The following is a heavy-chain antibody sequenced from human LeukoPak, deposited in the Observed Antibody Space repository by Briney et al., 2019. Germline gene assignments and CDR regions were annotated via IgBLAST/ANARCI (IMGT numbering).Heavy chain of an antibody. V-gene: IGHV3-23*01. CDR1: RFIFNNYG. CDR2: ISNDGGGT. D-gene: IGHD3-22*01. CDR3: AKGSSGYFVDL. J-gene: IGHJ5*02. Sequence: PGGSLRLSCAASRFIFNNYGLIWVRQAPGKGLEWVSAISNDGGGTNYADFVKGRFTISRDNSKNTLFLQMNSLRAEDTALYYCAKGSSGYFVDLWGQGTLVTVSS.